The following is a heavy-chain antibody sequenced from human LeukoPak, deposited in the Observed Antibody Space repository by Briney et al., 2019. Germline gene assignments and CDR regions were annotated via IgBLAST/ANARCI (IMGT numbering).Heavy chain of an antibody. V-gene: IGHV3-33*01. CDR1: GFTFSNYG. D-gene: IGHD6-19*01. CDR2: IWSDGSIK. J-gene: IGHJ1*01. CDR3: ARGPIAVAGTPSIYQH. Sequence: GRSLRLSCAASGFTFSNYGMHWVRPAPGKGRTWVAVIWSDGSIKYYADSVKGRFSISRDNSRNTLYLQMDSLRAEDTAVYYCARGPIAVAGTPSIYQHWGQGTLVTVSS.